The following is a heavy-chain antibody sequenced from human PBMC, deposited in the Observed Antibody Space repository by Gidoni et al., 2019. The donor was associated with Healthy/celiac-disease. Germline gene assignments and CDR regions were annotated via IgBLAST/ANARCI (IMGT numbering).Heavy chain of an antibody. CDR1: GGSIRSGGYS. Sequence: QLQLQESGSGLVKPSQTLSLTCAVSGGSIRSGGYSWSWIRQPQGKGLEWIGYIYHSGSTYYIPSLKSRVTISVDSSKNQFSLKLSSVTAADTAVYYCARAPLRFWYFDLWGRGTLFTVSS. V-gene: IGHV4-30-2*01. CDR2: IYHSGST. J-gene: IGHJ2*01. CDR3: ARAPLRFWYFDL. D-gene: IGHD4-17*01.